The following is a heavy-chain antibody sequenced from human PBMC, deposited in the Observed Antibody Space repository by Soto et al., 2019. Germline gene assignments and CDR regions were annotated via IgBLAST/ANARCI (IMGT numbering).Heavy chain of an antibody. D-gene: IGHD2-21*02. CDR1: GESFSGYY. J-gene: IGHJ5*02. CDR2: INHSGST. CDR3: VRTARQGAVAPHWFDR. V-gene: IGHV4-34*01. Sequence: PSETLSLTCAVYGESFSGYYWSWIRQPPGKGLEWIGEINHSGSTNYNPSLKSRVTISVDTSKNQFSLKLTSVTAAETAVYYCVRTARQGAVAPHWFDRWGQGTQVTVS.